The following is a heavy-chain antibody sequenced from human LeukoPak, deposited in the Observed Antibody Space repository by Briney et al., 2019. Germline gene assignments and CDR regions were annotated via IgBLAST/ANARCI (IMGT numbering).Heavy chain of an antibody. V-gene: IGHV4-34*01. CDR1: GGSFSGYY. J-gene: IGHJ6*02. CDR3: ARNPSYCSGGSCYPLYYYYYGMDV. CDR2: INHSGST. Sequence: PSETLSLTCAVYGGSFSGYYWGWIRQPPGKGLEWIGEINHSGSTNYNPSLKSRVTISVDTSKNQFSLKLSSVTAADTAVYYCARNPSYCSGGSCYPLYYYYYGMDVWGQGTTVTVSS. D-gene: IGHD2-15*01.